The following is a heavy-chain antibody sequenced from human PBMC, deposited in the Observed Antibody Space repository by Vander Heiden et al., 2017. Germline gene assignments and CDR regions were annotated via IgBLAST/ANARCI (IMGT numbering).Heavy chain of an antibody. CDR3: AREHIVVVPAAIWGDYYYYYGMDV. CDR1: GYTFTSYD. CDR2: MNPNSGNT. Sequence: QVQLVQSGAEVKKPGASVKVSCKASGYTFTSYDINWGRQATGQGLEWMGWMNPNSGNTGYAQKFQGRVTMTRNTSISTAYMELSSLRSEDTAVYYCAREHIVVVPAAIWGDYYYYYGMDVWGQGTTVTVSS. D-gene: IGHD2-2*02. V-gene: IGHV1-8*01. J-gene: IGHJ6*02.